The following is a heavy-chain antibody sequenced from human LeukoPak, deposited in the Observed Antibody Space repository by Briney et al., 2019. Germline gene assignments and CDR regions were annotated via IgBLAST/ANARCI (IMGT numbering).Heavy chain of an antibody. CDR2: ISWNSGSI. CDR3: AMRGDTLVIPATYMFDY. J-gene: IGHJ4*02. D-gene: IGHD2-2*01. V-gene: IGHV3-9*01. CDR1: GFTFDDYG. Sequence: GGSLRLSCAASGFTFDDYGMHWVRQAPGKGLEWVSGISWNSGSIGYADSVKGRFTISRDNAKNSLYLQMNSLRGEDTAVYYCAMRGDTLVIPATYMFDYWGQGTLVTVSS.